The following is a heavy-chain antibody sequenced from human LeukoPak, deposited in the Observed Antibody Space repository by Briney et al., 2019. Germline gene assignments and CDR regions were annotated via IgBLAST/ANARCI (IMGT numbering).Heavy chain of an antibody. Sequence: PSETLSHTCAVYGGSFSGYYWSWIRQPPGKGLEWIGEINHSGSTNYNPSLKSRVTISVDTSKNQFSLKVSSVTAADTAVYYCASLGYWGQGTLVTVSS. CDR2: INHSGST. D-gene: IGHD3-16*01. CDR3: ASLGY. J-gene: IGHJ4*02. V-gene: IGHV4-34*01. CDR1: GGSFSGYY.